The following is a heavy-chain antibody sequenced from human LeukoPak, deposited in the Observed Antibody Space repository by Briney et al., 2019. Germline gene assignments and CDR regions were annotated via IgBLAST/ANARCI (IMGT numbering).Heavy chain of an antibody. J-gene: IGHJ1*01. D-gene: IGHD2-15*01. V-gene: IGHV3-23*01. CDR1: GFTFSSYA. CDR3: AKDRDRCFQH. Sequence: GGSLRLSCAASGFTFSSYAMSWVRQAPGKGLEWVSAISGSGGSTYYADSVKGRFTIARDNAKNTLYLQMNSLRAEDTAVYYCAKDRDRCFQHWGQGTLVSVSS. CDR2: ISGSGGST.